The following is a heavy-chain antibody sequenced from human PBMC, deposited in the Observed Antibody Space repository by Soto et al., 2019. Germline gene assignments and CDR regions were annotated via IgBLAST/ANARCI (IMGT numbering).Heavy chain of an antibody. CDR1: GYTFTSYG. V-gene: IGHV1-18*04. CDR2: ISAYNGNT. J-gene: IGHJ6*02. CDR3: ACDTGVPDAPYYSYGMDV. D-gene: IGHD2-2*01. Sequence: ASVKVSCKASGYTFTSYGISWVRQAPGQGLEWMGWISAYNGNTNYAQKLQGRVTMTTDTSTSTAYMALRSLRSDDTAVYYCACDTGVPDAPYYSYGMDVWGQGTKVTVSS.